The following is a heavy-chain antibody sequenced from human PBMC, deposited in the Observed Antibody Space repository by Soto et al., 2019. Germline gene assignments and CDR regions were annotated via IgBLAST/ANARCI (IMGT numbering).Heavy chain of an antibody. CDR1: GFTFSSYV. V-gene: IGHV3-30-3*01. CDR2: ISCDGNNK. D-gene: IGHD2-15*01. J-gene: IGHJ6*02. CDR3: ARAGCDGGSCYTLVGLRYGMDV. Sequence: QVQLVESGGGVVQPGRSLRLSCAASGFTFSSYVMYWVRQAPGKGLEWVVVISCDGNNKYYADSVKGRFTISRDNSKNTLYLQMNSLRAEDTAVYYCARAGCDGGSCYTLVGLRYGMDVWGHGTTVTVSS.